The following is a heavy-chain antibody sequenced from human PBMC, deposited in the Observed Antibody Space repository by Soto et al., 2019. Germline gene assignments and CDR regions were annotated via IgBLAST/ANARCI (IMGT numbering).Heavy chain of an antibody. CDR2: INPNSGGT. CDR3: ARDSRTTYYDSSGYPPDY. CDR1: GYTFTGYY. D-gene: IGHD3-22*01. J-gene: IGHJ4*02. V-gene: IGHV1-2*02. Sequence: QVQLVQSGAEVKKPGASVKVSCKASGYTFTGYYMHWVRQAPGQGLECMGWINPNSGGTNYAQKFQGRVTMTRDTSISTAYMELSRLRSDDTAVYYCARDSRTTYYDSSGYPPDYWGQGTLVTVS.